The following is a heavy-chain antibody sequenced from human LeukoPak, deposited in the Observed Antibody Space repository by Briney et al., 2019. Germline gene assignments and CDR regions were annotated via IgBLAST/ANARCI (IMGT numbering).Heavy chain of an antibody. CDR3: ASPVGHCSGGTCVDY. D-gene: IGHD2-15*01. J-gene: IGHJ4*02. Sequence: GGSLRLSCAASGFTFSSYAMSCVRQAPGKGLEWVASISGISVTTYYADSVKGRFTISRDNSKNTLYLQMNSLRAEDTVVYYCASPVGHCSGGTCVDYWGQGPLVTVSS. CDR1: GFTFSSYA. CDR2: ISGISVTT. V-gene: IGHV3-23*01.